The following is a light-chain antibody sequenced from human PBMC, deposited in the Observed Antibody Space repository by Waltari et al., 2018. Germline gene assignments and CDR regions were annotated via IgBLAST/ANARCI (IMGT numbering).Light chain of an antibody. CDR1: QSVGTY. CDR3: QQRSNWTPHT. V-gene: IGKV3-11*01. CDR2: DAS. Sequence: EIVLTQTQATLSLSPGYTCTLHCMASQSVGTYLAWYQQKPGQAPRLLIYDASNRATGIPDRFRGSGSGTDFTLTISSLDAEDFAVYYCQQRSNWTPHTFGQGARLEIK. J-gene: IGKJ2*01.